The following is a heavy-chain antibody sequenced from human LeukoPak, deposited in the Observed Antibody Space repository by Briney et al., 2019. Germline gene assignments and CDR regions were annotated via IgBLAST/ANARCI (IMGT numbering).Heavy chain of an antibody. CDR3: ARDLERVFDY. Sequence: GRSLRLSCAASGFTFSSYAMHWVRQAPGKGLEWVAVISYDGSNKYYADSVKGRFTISRDNSKNTLYLQMNSPRAEDTAVYYCARDLERVFDYWGQGTLVTVSS. CDR1: GFTFSSYA. V-gene: IGHV3-30*04. D-gene: IGHD1-1*01. J-gene: IGHJ4*02. CDR2: ISYDGSNK.